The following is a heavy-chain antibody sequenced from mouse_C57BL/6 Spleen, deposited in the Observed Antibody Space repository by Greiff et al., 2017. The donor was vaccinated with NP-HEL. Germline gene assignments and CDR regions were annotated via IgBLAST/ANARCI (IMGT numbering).Heavy chain of an antibody. CDR1: GYTFTSYW. CDR3: AREGEYYFDY. V-gene: IGHV1-55*01. Sequence: QVHVKQSGAELVKPGASVKMSCKASGYTFTSYWITWVKQRPGQGLEWIGDIYPGSGSTNYNEKFKSKATLTVDTSSSTAYMQLSSLTSEDSAVYYCAREGEYYFDYWGQGTTLTVSS. CDR2: IYPGSGST. J-gene: IGHJ2*01.